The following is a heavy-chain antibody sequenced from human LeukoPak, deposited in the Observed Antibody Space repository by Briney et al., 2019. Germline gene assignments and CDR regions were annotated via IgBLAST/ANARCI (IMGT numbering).Heavy chain of an antibody. CDR1: GGSISSYY. V-gene: IGHV3-23*01. CDR3: SSSWHYMGATSIKSFDY. J-gene: IGHJ4*02. Sequence: ETLSLTCTVSGGSISSYYWSWVRQAPGKGLEWVSAISGSGGSTYYADSVKGRFTISRDNSKNTLYLQMNSLRAEDTAVYYCSSSWHYMGATSIKSFDYWGQGTLVTVSS. CDR2: ISGSGGST. D-gene: IGHD1-26*01.